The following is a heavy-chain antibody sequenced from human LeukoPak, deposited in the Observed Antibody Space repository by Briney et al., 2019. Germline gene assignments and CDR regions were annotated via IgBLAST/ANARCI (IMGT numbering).Heavy chain of an antibody. CDR2: INPNSGGT. J-gene: IGHJ4*02. D-gene: IGHD4-23*01. V-gene: IGHV1-2*06. CDR1: GYTFTGYY. CDR3: ARSRYGGNSNDY. Sequence: ASVKVSCKASGYTFTGYYMHWVRQAPGQGLEWMGRINPNSGGTNYAQKFQGRVTMTRDTSISTAYMELSRLRSDDTAVYYCARSRYGGNSNDYWGPGTLVTVSS.